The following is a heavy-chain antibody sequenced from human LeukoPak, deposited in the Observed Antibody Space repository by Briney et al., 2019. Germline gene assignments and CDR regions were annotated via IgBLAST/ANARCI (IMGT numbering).Heavy chain of an antibody. J-gene: IGHJ4*02. D-gene: IGHD5-18*01. CDR1: GYTFTSYG. CDR3: ARGGMGAAMGLSFDY. Sequence: ASVKVSCKASGYTFTSYGISWVRQAPGQGLEWMGWISAYNGNTNYAQKLQGRVTMTTDTSTSTANMELRSLRSDDTAVYYCARGGMGAAMGLSFDYWGQGTLVTVSS. V-gene: IGHV1-18*01. CDR2: ISAYNGNT.